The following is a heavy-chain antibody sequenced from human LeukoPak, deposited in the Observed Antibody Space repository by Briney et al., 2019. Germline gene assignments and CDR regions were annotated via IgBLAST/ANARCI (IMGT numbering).Heavy chain of an antibody. CDR3: ARDRSGYYYGSGASHFDY. D-gene: IGHD3-10*01. Sequence: GASVKVSCKASGYTFTSYDINWVRQATGQGLEWMGWISAYNGNTNYAQKLQGRVTMTTDTSTSTAYMELRSLRSDDTAVYYCARDRSGYYYGSGASHFDYWGQGTLVTVSS. CDR1: GYTFTSYD. V-gene: IGHV1-18*01. CDR2: ISAYNGNT. J-gene: IGHJ4*02.